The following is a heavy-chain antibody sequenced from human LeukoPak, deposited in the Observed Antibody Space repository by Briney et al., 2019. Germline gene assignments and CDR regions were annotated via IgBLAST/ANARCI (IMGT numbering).Heavy chain of an antibody. Sequence: PSETLSLTCTVSGGSISSSSYYWGWIRQPPGKGLEWIGSIYYSGSTYYNPSPKSRVTISVDTSKNQFSLKLSPVTAADTAVYYCARHLKGGILYYYDYWGQGTLVTVSS. CDR3: ARHLKGGILYYYDY. CDR2: IYYSGST. J-gene: IGHJ4*02. D-gene: IGHD2-15*01. V-gene: IGHV4-39*01. CDR1: GGSISSSSYY.